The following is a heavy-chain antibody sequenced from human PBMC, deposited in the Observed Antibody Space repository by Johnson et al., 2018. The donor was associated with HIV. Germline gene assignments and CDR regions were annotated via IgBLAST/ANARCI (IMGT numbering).Heavy chain of an antibody. CDR2: ISGSGGST. CDR1: GFTFSSYD. J-gene: IGHJ3*02. V-gene: IGHV3-23*04. Sequence: MLLVESGGGLVQPGGSLRLSCAASGFTFSSYDMSWVRQAPGKGLEWVSAISGSGGSTYYADSVKGRFTISRDNAKNSLYLQMNSLRAEDTAVYYCARVSNHAFDIWGQGTMVTVSS. CDR3: ARVSNHAFDI.